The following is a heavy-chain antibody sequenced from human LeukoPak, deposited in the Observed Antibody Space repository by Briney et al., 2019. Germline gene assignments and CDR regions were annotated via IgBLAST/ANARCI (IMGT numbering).Heavy chain of an antibody. D-gene: IGHD1-1*01. V-gene: IGHV3-13*01. CDR1: GLTFSSYD. Sequence: TGGSLRLSCAASGLTFSSYDMHWDRQAPGKGLEWVSSIGATGDTYYAGSAKGRFTISRENAKKSLYLQMSSLRVEDTAVYFCVLGAYWNDDKNAFHIWGPGTMVTVSS. CDR2: IGATGDT. CDR3: VLGAYWNDDKNAFHI. J-gene: IGHJ3*02.